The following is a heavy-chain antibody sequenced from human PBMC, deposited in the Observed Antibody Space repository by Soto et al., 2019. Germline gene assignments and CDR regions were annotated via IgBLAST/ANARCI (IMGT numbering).Heavy chain of an antibody. Sequence: ASVKVSCKVSGYTLTELSMQWVRQAPGKGLEWMGGFDPEDGETIYAQKFQGRVTMTEDTSTDTAYMELSSLRSEDKAVYYCATDGVTIFGVAPYGMDVWGQGTTVTVSS. CDR1: GYTLTELS. CDR2: FDPEDGET. CDR3: ATDGVTIFGVAPYGMDV. D-gene: IGHD3-3*01. J-gene: IGHJ6*02. V-gene: IGHV1-24*01.